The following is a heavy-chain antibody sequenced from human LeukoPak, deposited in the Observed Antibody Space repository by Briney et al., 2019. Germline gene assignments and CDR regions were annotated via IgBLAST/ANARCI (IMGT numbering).Heavy chain of an antibody. V-gene: IGHV4-34*01. CDR1: GFTVSSNY. Sequence: RAGGSLRLSCAASGFTVSSNYMSWIRQPPGKGLEWIGEINHRRSTKYSPSLKSRVTISVDTSKNQFSLRLSSVTAADTAVYYCARRVGRWFGERAYYYNYMDVWGKGTTVTISS. CDR2: INHRRST. CDR3: ARRVGRWFGERAYYYNYMDV. D-gene: IGHD3-10*01. J-gene: IGHJ6*03.